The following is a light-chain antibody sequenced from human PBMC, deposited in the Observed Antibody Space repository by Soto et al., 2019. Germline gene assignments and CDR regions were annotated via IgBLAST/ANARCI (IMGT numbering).Light chain of an antibody. Sequence: QSALTQPASVSGSPGQSISISCTGSSTDVGGYDYVSWYQHHPGAVPKLLIYEVKNRPSGVSYRFSGSKSGSTASLTISGLQAEDEAHYYCSSSTRSNSLVFGGGTKVTVL. J-gene: IGLJ3*02. CDR2: EVK. V-gene: IGLV2-14*01. CDR1: STDVGGYDY. CDR3: SSSTRSNSLV.